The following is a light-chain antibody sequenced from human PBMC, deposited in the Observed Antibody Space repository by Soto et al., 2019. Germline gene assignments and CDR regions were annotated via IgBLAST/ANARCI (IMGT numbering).Light chain of an antibody. CDR2: GAS. CDR3: QQYNNWLWT. Sequence: EIVMTQSPATLSVSPGERXXXSCRASQSVSSNLAWYQQKPGQAPRLLIYGASTRATGIPARFSGSGSGTEFTLTISSLQSEDFAVYYCQQYNNWLWTFGQGTKVEIK. J-gene: IGKJ1*01. CDR1: QSVSSN. V-gene: IGKV3-15*01.